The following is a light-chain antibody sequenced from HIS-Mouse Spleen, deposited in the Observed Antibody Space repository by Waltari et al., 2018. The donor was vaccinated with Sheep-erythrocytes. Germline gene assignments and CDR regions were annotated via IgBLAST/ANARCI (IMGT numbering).Light chain of an antibody. CDR1: QSISSY. CDR2: AAS. CDR3: QQRYSTPPP. Sequence: IQMTQSPSSLSASVGDRVTITCRASQSISSYLNWYQQKPGKAPKLLIYAASSLQSGVPSRFSGSGSGTDFTLTISSLQPEDFATYYCQQRYSTPPPLGGGTKVEIK. V-gene: IGKV1-39*01. J-gene: IGKJ4*01.